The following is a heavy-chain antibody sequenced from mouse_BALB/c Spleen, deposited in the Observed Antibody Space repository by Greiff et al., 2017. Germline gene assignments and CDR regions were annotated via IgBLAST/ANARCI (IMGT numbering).Heavy chain of an antibody. D-gene: IGHD3-1*01. V-gene: IGHV5-6*01. CDR2: ISSGGSYT. CDR3: ARHRDWYFDV. Sequence: VQLQQSGGDLVKPGGSLKLSCAASGFTFSSYGMSWVRQTPDKRLEWVATISSGGSYTYYPDSVKGRFTISRDNAKNTLYLQMSSLKSEDTAMYYCARHRDWYFDVWGAGTTVTVSS. CDR1: GFTFSSYG. J-gene: IGHJ1*01.